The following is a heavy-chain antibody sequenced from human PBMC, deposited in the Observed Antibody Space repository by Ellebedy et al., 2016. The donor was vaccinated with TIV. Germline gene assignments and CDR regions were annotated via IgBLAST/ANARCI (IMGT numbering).Heavy chain of an antibody. V-gene: IGHV4-61*02. CDR2: ILTSGST. CDR1: GGSISSGSYY. Sequence: SETLSLXXTVSGGSISSGSYYWSWIRQPAGKGLEWIGRILTSGSTNYNPSPKSRVTMSVDASKDQFSLKLTSMTAADTAVYYCARDPRRDGYNWGFDYWGQGTLVTVSS. CDR3: ARDPRRDGYNWGFDY. D-gene: IGHD5-24*01. J-gene: IGHJ4*02.